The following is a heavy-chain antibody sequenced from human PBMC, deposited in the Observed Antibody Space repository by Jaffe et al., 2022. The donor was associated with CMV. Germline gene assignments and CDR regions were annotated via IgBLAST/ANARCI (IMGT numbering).Heavy chain of an antibody. CDR3: ARAGSCSQGVCHSPAYFQF. J-gene: IGHJ1*01. D-gene: IGHD2-15*01. CDR2: ISSTGTFT. Sequence: EVHLVQSGGGVVQPGGSLRLSCAASGFTFSNYEMNWVRQAPGKGLEWISNISSTGTFTQYLNSVKGRFTISRDNAQRSVFLQMTSLRVEDTAIYYCARAGSCSQGVCHSPAYFQFWGQGTLVTVSS. V-gene: IGHV3-48*03. CDR1: GFTFSNYE.